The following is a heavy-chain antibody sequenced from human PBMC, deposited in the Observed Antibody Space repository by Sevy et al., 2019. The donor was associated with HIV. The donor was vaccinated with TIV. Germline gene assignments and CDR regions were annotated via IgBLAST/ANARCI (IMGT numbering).Heavy chain of an antibody. D-gene: IGHD6-19*01. CDR1: GFTFSSYG. V-gene: IGHV3-33*06. J-gene: IGHJ6*03. CDR3: AKVGTRSGWYSYYYYYMDV. CDR2: IWYDGSNK. Sequence: GGSLRLSCAASGFTFSSYGMHWVRQAPGKGLEWMAVIWYDGSNKYYADSVKGRFTISRDNSKNTLYLQMNSLRAEDTAVYYCAKVGTRSGWYSYYYYYMDVWGKGTTVTVSS.